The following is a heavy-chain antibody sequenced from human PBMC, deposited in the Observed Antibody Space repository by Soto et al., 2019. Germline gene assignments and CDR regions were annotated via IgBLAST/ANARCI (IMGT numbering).Heavy chain of an antibody. Sequence: ASVKVSCKASGYTFTTYYMHWVRQAPGQGLEWVGTIIPSGGSTSYAQKFQGRVTMTRDTSTSTAYMELSSLTSEDTAVYYCARALAPFYYYYGMDVWGQGTTVTVSS. CDR1: GYTFTTYY. CDR3: ARALAPFYYYYGMDV. CDR2: IIPSGGST. J-gene: IGHJ6*02. V-gene: IGHV1-46*01. D-gene: IGHD3-3*02.